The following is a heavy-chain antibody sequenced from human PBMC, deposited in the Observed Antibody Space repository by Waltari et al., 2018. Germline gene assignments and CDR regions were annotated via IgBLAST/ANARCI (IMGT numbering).Heavy chain of an antibody. V-gene: IGHV3-30*02. CDR2: IRYDGINK. D-gene: IGHD6-19*01. J-gene: IGHJ4*02. CDR1: GFTFSSYG. Sequence: QVQLVESGGGVVQPGGSLRLSCAASGFTFSSYGMHWVRQAPGKGLEVVAFIRYDGINKYYADSVKGRFTIARDNSKNTLYLQMNSLRAEDTAVYYCAKDMGGSGWYDRRGIDYWGQGTLVTVSS. CDR3: AKDMGGSGWYDRRGIDY.